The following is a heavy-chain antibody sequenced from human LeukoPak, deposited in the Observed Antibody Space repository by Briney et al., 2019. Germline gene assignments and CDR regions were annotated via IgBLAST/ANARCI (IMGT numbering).Heavy chain of an antibody. V-gene: IGHV1-8*03. J-gene: IGHJ4*02. Sequence: GASVKVSCKASGYTFTSYDINWVRQATGQGREWMGWMNPNSGKTGYAQKFQGRVTITRNTSISTAYMELSSLRSEDTAVYYCARKRIAARILDYWGQGTLVTVSS. D-gene: IGHD6-6*01. CDR2: MNPNSGKT. CDR3: ARKRIAARILDY. CDR1: GYTFTSYD.